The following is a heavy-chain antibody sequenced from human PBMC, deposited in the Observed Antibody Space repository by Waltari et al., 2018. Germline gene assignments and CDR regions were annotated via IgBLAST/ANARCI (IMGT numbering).Heavy chain of an antibody. J-gene: IGHJ4*02. CDR1: GDSMSERDW. D-gene: IGHD2-15*01. CDR2: IHRSGIS. CDR3: ARDRGRGLYLDS. V-gene: IGHV4-4*02. Sequence: QLQLQQSGPGLVKPSESLSLTCAVSGDSMSERDWWSWVRQPPGKGLEWIGQIHRSGISNDNPSLESRVTLSIDTSNKQFSLRLPSATAADTAVYYCARDRGRGLYLDSWGQGTLVTVSP.